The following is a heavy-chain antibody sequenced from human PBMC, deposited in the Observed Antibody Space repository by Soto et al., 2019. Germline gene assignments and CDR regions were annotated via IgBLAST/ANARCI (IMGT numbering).Heavy chain of an antibody. J-gene: IGHJ6*02. CDR2: IIPILGIA. D-gene: IGHD3-10*01. CDR3: ARFRGSYGMDV. Sequence: QVQLVQSGAEVKKPGSSVKVSCKASGGTFSSYTISWVRQAPGQGLECMGRIIPILGIANYAQKVQGRVTITADKSTSTAYMELSSLRSEDTAVYYCARFRGSYGMDVWGQGTTVTVSS. CDR1: GGTFSSYT. V-gene: IGHV1-69*02.